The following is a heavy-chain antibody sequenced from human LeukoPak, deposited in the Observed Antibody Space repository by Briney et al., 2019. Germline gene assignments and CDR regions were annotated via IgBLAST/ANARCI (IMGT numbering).Heavy chain of an antibody. CDR2: TYYSGST. V-gene: IGHV4-59*01. J-gene: IGHJ4*02. CDR1: GGSICSYY. CDR3: ARVAGIQLWLDY. D-gene: IGHD5-18*01. Sequence: PSETLSLTCTVSGGSICSYYWSWLRQPPGKGLEWIGYTYYSGSTNYNPSLKSRVTISVDTSKNQFSLKLSSVTAADTAVYYCARVAGIQLWLDYWGQGTLVTVSS.